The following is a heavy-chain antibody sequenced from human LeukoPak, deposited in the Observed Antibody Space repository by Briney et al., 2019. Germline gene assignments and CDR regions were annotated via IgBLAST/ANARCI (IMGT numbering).Heavy chain of an antibody. V-gene: IGHV3-48*03. CDR3: ARDEVITFRLFDH. CDR1: GFTFSSYE. Sequence: PGGSLRLSCAASGFTFSSYEMNWVRQAPGKGLEWVSYISTSGDVIYYADSVKGRFTISRDSSKNTLYLEMNSLRAEDTAVYYCARDEVITFRLFDHWGQGTLVTVSS. J-gene: IGHJ4*02. CDR2: ISTSGDVI. D-gene: IGHD1-14*01.